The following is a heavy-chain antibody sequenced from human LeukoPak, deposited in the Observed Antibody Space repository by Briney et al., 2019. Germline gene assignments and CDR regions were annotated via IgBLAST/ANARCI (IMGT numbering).Heavy chain of an antibody. CDR1: GFTFSHYW. V-gene: IGHV3-30*02. J-gene: IGHJ4*02. D-gene: IGHD6-13*01. CDR3: AKRRDVAAGGSGAFDC. Sequence: GGSLRLSCAASGFTFSHYWMTWIRQTPGKGLEWVAFIRYDGSSQRYTDSVKGRFTISRDNSKNTVYLQMNSLRAEDTAVYYCAKRRDVAAGGSGAFDCWGQGSLVTVSS. CDR2: IRYDGSSQ.